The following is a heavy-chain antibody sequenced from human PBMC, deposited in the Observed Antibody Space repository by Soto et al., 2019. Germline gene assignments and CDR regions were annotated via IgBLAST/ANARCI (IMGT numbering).Heavy chain of an antibody. CDR3: ARGMTTVTTLDY. Sequence: SETLSLTCAVSGVSISSGGYSLRWIRQPPGKGLEWIGYIYHSGSTYYNPSLKSRVTISLDRSKKQFSLKLSSVTAAETAVYYCARGMTTVTTLDYWGQGTLVTVSS. J-gene: IGHJ4*02. CDR2: IYHSGST. V-gene: IGHV4-30-2*01. CDR1: GVSISSGGYS. D-gene: IGHD4-17*01.